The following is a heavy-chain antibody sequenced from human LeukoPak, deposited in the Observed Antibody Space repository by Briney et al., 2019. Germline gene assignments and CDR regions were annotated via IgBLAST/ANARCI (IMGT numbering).Heavy chain of an antibody. Sequence: SETLSLTCTVSGGSISSYYWSWIRQPAGKGLEWIGRIYTSGSTNYNPSLKSRVTISVDSSKDQFSLKLNSLTAADTAVYYCARSVFGNPWFDPWGQGTLVTVSS. J-gene: IGHJ5*02. D-gene: IGHD3-16*01. CDR3: ARSVFGNPWFDP. CDR1: GGSISSYY. V-gene: IGHV4-4*07. CDR2: IYTSGST.